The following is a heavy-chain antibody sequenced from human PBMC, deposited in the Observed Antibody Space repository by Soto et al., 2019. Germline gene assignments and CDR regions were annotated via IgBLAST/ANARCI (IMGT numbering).Heavy chain of an antibody. J-gene: IGHJ4*02. CDR3: AKVGLFGVVIDAYFDY. V-gene: IGHV3-23*01. CDR2: ISGSGGST. CDR1: GFTFSSYA. D-gene: IGHD3-3*01. Sequence: GGSLRLSCAASGFTFSSYAMSWVRQAPGKGLEWVSAISGSGGSTYYADSVKGRFTIPRDNSKNTLYLQMNSLRAEDTAVYYCAKVGLFGVVIDAYFDYWGQGTLVTVYS.